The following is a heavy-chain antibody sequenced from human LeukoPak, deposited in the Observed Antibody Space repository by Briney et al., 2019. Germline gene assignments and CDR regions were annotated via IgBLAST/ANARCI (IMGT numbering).Heavy chain of an antibody. V-gene: IGHV4-30-4*01. CDR1: GGSISSGDYY. Sequence: MRSETLSLTCTVSGGSISSGDYYWSWIRQPPGKGLEWIGYIYYSGSTYYNPSLKSRVTISVDTSKNQFSLKLSSVTAADTAVYYCASSGYSSGWYIYWGQGTLVTVSS. J-gene: IGHJ4*02. D-gene: IGHD6-19*01. CDR3: ASSGYSSGWYIY. CDR2: IYYSGST.